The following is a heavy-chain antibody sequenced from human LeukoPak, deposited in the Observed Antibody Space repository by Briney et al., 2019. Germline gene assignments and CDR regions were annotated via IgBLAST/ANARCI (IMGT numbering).Heavy chain of an antibody. CDR2: IYYSGST. Sequence: SETLSLTCTVSGGSISSSSYYWGWIRQPPGKGLEWIGYIYYSGSTNYNPSLKSRVTISVDRSKNQFSLKLSSVTAADTAMYYCARAEQGPTYYDFWSGQKGAFDIWGQGTMVTVSS. D-gene: IGHD3-3*01. CDR1: GGSISSSSYY. J-gene: IGHJ3*02. CDR3: ARAEQGPTYYDFWSGQKGAFDI. V-gene: IGHV4-61*05.